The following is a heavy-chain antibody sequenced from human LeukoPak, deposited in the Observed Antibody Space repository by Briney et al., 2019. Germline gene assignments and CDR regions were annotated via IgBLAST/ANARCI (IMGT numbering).Heavy chain of an antibody. CDR3: AKPALVVVAAEGYMDV. V-gene: IGHV3-9*01. Sequence: PGGSLRLSCAASGFTFDDYAMHWVRQAPGKGLEWVSGISWNSGSIGYADSVKGRFTISRDNSKNTLYLQMNSLRAEDTAVYYCAKPALVVVAAEGYMDVWGKGTTVTISS. D-gene: IGHD2-15*01. CDR1: GFTFDDYA. CDR2: ISWNSGSI. J-gene: IGHJ6*03.